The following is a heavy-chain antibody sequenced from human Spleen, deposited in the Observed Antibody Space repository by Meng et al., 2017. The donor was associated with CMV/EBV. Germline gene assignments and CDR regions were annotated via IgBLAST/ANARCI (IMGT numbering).Heavy chain of an antibody. CDR1: GYSVSSGSSY. J-gene: IGHJ4*02. V-gene: IGHV4-61*03. Sequence: TCPFSGYSVSSGSSYWSWIRQPPGKGLEWIGYIYYSGSTNSDPSLKSRVTMSLDTSKKHFSLKLSSVTAADTAVYYCARLTKESGTDYWGQGTLVTVSS. CDR3: ARLTKESGTDY. CDR2: IYYSGST. D-gene: IGHD2/OR15-2a*01.